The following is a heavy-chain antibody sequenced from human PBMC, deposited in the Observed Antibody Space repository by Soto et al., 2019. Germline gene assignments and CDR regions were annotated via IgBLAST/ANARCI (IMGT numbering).Heavy chain of an antibody. J-gene: IGHJ3*02. CDR1: GFTFSSYG. CDR2: IWSDGSDK. Sequence: QVQLVESGGGVVQPGRSLRLSCAASGFTFSSYGMHWVRQAPGKGLEWVAVIWSDGSDKYYADSVKGRFTISRDNSKXXXXXXXXXXXXXXXXXXXXXXXXXXXXXXDMLGQGTVVTVSS. CDR3: XXXXXXXXXXDM. V-gene: IGHV3-33*01.